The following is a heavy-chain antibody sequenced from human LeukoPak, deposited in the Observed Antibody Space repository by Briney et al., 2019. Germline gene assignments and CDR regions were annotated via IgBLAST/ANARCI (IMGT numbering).Heavy chain of an antibody. CDR1: GGSISSGDYY. V-gene: IGHV4-30-4*08. D-gene: IGHD1-1*01. Sequence: SETLSLTCTVSGGSISSGDYYWSWIRQPPGKGLEWVGYIYYSGSTYYNPSLKSRVTISVDTSKSQFSLKLSSVTAADTAVYYCARERSGTSNWFDPWGQGTLVTVSS. J-gene: IGHJ5*02. CDR2: IYYSGST. CDR3: ARERSGTSNWFDP.